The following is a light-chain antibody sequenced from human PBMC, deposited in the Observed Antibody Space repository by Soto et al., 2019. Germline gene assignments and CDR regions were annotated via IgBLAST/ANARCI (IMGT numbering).Light chain of an antibody. CDR2: EVA. Sequence: QSALTQPASVSGSPGQSITISCTGTSSDVGGYKYVSWYQQHPGKAPKLVLYEVANRPSGVSNRFSGSKSGNTASLTISGLQAEDEADYYCISYTSSSTYVFGTGTKLTVL. CDR3: ISYTSSSTYV. CDR1: SSDVGGYKY. V-gene: IGLV2-14*03. J-gene: IGLJ1*01.